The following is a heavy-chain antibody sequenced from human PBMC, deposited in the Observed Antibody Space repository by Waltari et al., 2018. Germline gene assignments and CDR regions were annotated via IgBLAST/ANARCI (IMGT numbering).Heavy chain of an antibody. Sequence: EVQLVESGGGLVQPGRSLRLSCVASGFTFDDYAMHWVRQAPGKGLEWVAGISWNSGSKEYADSVKGRFTISRDNAKNSLYLQMNCLTPEDTALYFCATRGGLAFDFWGQGTMVTVSS. CDR1: GFTFDDYA. CDR2: ISWNSGSK. D-gene: IGHD3-16*01. J-gene: IGHJ3*01. V-gene: IGHV3-9*01. CDR3: ATRGGLAFDF.